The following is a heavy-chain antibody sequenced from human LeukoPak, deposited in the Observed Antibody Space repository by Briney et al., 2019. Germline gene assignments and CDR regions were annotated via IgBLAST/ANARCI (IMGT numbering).Heavy chain of an antibody. CDR2: ISAYNGDT. V-gene: IGHV1-18*01. CDR1: GYTFIRYD. J-gene: IGHJ5*02. CDR3: ARLLGLRDSSSSPQHWFDP. D-gene: IGHD6-6*01. Sequence: GASVKVSCKASGYTFIRYDIRWVRQAPGQGLEWMGWISAYNGDTNYAQKLQGRVTMTTDTSTSTAYMELRSLRSDDTAVYYCARLLGLRDSSSSPQHWFDPWGQGTLVTVSS.